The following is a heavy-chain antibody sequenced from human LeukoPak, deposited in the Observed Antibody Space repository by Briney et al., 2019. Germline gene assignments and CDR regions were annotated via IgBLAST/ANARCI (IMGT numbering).Heavy chain of an antibody. CDR2: IYSGGST. V-gene: IGHV3-53*01. CDR3: AREGQDSSGYKHFDY. D-gene: IGHD3-22*01. J-gene: IGHJ4*02. CDR1: GFTVSSNY. Sequence: AGGSLGLSCAASGFTVSSNYMSWVRQAPGKGLEWVSVIYSGGSTYYADSVKGRFTISRDNSKNTLYLQMNSLRAEDTAVYYCAREGQDSSGYKHFDYWGQGTLVTVSS.